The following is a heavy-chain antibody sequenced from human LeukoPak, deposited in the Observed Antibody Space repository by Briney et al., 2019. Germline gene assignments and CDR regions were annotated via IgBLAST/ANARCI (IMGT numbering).Heavy chain of an antibody. CDR2: ISGSGGST. Sequence: GGSLRLSCAASGFTFSNYGMSWVRQAPGKGLEWVSAISGSGGSTYYADSVKGWFTISRDNSKNTLYLQMNSLRAEDTAVYYCAKDGTGCGGDCYSDYWGQGTLLTVSS. V-gene: IGHV3-23*01. CDR1: GFTFSNYG. CDR3: AKDGTGCGGDCYSDY. D-gene: IGHD2-21*02. J-gene: IGHJ4*02.